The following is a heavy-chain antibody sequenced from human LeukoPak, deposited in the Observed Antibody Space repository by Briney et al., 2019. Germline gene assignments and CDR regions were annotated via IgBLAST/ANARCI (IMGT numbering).Heavy chain of an antibody. J-gene: IGHJ4*02. CDR1: GYTFTSYG. D-gene: IGHD6-13*01. CDR3: ARDVRTAAGFDRDDY. Sequence: GASVTVSFTASGYTFTSYGISWLRQAPGQGLEWMGWISAYNGNTNYAQKLQGRVTMTTDTSTSTAYMELRSLRSDDTAVYCCARDVRTAAGFDRDDYWGQGTLVTVSS. V-gene: IGHV1-18*01. CDR2: ISAYNGNT.